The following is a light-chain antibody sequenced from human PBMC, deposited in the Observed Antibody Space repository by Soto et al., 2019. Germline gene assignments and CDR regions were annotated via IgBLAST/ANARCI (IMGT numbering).Light chain of an antibody. J-gene: IGKJ1*01. V-gene: IGKV1-5*01. Sequence: DIQMTQSPSTLSASVGERVTITCRASQSVSNWLAWYQQKPGKAPKLLIYDVSSLESGVPSRFSGSGSGTEFILPISSLQPDDVATDYCQQYDSYSWTFDQGTKVEMK. CDR2: DVS. CDR1: QSVSNW. CDR3: QQYDSYSWT.